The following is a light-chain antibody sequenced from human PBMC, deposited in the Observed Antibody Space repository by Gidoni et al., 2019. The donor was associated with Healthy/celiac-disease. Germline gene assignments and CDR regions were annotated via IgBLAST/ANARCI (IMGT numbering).Light chain of an antibody. CDR3: AAWDDSLNGSWV. J-gene: IGLJ3*02. CDR1: SSNIGSTT. CDR2: SNN. V-gene: IGLV1-44*01. Sequence: QSVLTQPPSASGTPGPRVTIPCSGSSSNIGSTTVNWYQQRPGTAPKLLIYSNNQRPSGVPDRFSGSKSGTSASLAISGLQSEDEADYYCAAWDDSLNGSWVFGGGTKLTVL.